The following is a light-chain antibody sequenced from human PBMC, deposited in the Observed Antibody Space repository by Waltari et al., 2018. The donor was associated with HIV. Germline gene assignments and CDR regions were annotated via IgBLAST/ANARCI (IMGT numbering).Light chain of an antibody. J-gene: IGLJ2*01. Sequence: SYVLTQPPSVSVAPGQPARITCGGDNIGSKSVHWYQQRPGQAPVLAVYENSDRSSGIPERFSGSNSGNTATLTISRVAAGDEADYYCQVWDSSSDQMVFGGGTKLTVL. CDR3: QVWDSSSDQMV. V-gene: IGLV3-21*02. CDR2: ENS. CDR1: NIGSKS.